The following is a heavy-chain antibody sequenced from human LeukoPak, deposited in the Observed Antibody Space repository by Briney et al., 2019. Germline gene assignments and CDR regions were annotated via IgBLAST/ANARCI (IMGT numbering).Heavy chain of an antibody. V-gene: IGHV3-49*04. CDR2: IRSKAYRGTT. Sequence: GRSLRLSCSTSGFTFGDHAMSWVRQAPGKGLEWVGFIRSKAYRGTTEYAPSVRGRFSISRDDSNSIAYLQMNTLQTGDTAVYYCARGPIQLWIHNAMDVWGQGTTVTVSS. J-gene: IGHJ6*02. CDR1: GFTFGDHA. CDR3: ARGPIQLWIHNAMDV. D-gene: IGHD5-18*01.